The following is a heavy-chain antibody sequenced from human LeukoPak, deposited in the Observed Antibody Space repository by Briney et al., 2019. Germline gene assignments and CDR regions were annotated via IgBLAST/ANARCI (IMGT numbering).Heavy chain of an antibody. Sequence: SVKVSCKASGGTFSSYAISWVRQAPGQGLEWMGRIIPIFGTANYAQKFQGRVTITTDESTSTAYMELSSLRSEDTAVYYCARHIVVVPAAVNHPLDYWGQGTLVTVSS. CDR3: ARHIVVVPAAVNHPLDY. V-gene: IGHV1-69*05. J-gene: IGHJ4*02. D-gene: IGHD2-2*01. CDR1: GGTFSSYA. CDR2: IIPIFGTA.